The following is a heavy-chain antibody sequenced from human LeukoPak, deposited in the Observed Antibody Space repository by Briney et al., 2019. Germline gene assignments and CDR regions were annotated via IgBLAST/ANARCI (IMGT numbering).Heavy chain of an antibody. CDR2: IYTSGST. J-gene: IGHJ4*02. Sequence: SETLSLTCTVSGGSISSFCWSWLRQPAGKGLEWIGRIYTSGSTNYNPSLKSRVTMSVDTSKNQFSLKLSSVTAADTAVYYCARATMDDDSSGYKHFDYWGQGTLVTVSS. V-gene: IGHV4-4*07. CDR1: GGSISSFC. D-gene: IGHD3-22*01. CDR3: ARATMDDDSSGYKHFDY.